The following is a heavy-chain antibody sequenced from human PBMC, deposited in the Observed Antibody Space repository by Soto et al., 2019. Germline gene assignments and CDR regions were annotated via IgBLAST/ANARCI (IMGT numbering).Heavy chain of an antibody. CDR1: GFTFSSYA. CDR3: AKDIAVAGPFDY. CDR2: ISGSGGST. D-gene: IGHD6-19*01. V-gene: IGHV3-23*01. Sequence: PGGSLRLSCAASGFTFSSYAMSWVRQSPGKGLEWVSAISGSGGSTYYADSVKGRFTISRDNSKNTLYLQLNSLRAEDTAVYYCAKDIAVAGPFDYWGQGTLVTVSS. J-gene: IGHJ4*02.